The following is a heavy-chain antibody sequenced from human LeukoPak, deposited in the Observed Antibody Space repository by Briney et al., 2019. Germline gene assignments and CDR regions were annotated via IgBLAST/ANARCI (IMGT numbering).Heavy chain of an antibody. CDR1: GFTFRSYA. Sequence: PGGSLRLSCAASGFTFRSYAMHWVRQAPGKGLEYVSAISSNGDSTYYADSVKGRFTISRDNSKNTLYLQMGSLKPEDMAVYYCARSAVLRRVFDAFDIWGQGTMVTVSS. CDR3: ARSAVLRRVFDAFDI. V-gene: IGHV3-64*02. CDR2: ISSNGDST. D-gene: IGHD3-10*02. J-gene: IGHJ3*02.